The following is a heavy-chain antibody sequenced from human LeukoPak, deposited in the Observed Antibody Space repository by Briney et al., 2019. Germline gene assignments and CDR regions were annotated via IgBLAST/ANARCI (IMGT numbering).Heavy chain of an antibody. V-gene: IGHV3-66*02. CDR3: ARDTGRSSSSY. CDR2: IYSGGST. CDR1: GFTVSSNY. Sequence: PGGSLRLSCAASGFTVSSNYMSWVRQAPGKGLEWVSVIYSGGSTYYADSVKGRFTISRDNSKNTLYLQINSLRAEDTAVYYCARDTGRSSSSYWGQGTLVTVSS. J-gene: IGHJ4*02. D-gene: IGHD6-6*01.